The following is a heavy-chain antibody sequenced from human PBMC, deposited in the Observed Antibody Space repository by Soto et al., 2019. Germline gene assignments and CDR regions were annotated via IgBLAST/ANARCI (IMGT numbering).Heavy chain of an antibody. D-gene: IGHD3-3*02. Sequence: PSETLSLTCAVYGGSFTGYYWTWIRQTPGKGLEWIGEINYRGSNYYNPSLESRISMAVDTSKNQFSLKLRSVTAADTAVYFCVRGQPHRITIFEVVIRSYDYGMDVWGQGTTVTVSS. CDR3: VRGQPHRITIFEVVIRSYDYGMDV. CDR1: GGSFTGYY. V-gene: IGHV4-34*01. CDR2: INYRGSN. J-gene: IGHJ6*02.